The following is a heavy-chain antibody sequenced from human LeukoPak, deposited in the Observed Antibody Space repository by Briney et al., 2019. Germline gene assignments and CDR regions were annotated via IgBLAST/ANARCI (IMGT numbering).Heavy chain of an antibody. D-gene: IGHD3/OR15-3a*01. V-gene: IGHV4-61*02. CDR3: ASMWTGYFDFDY. CDR2: IYTSGST. CDR1: GGSISSGNYY. Sequence: SETLSLTCTVSGGSISSGNYYWSWIRQPAGKGLEWIGRIYTSGSTNYNPSLKSRVTISVDTSKNQFSLKLSSVTAADTAVYYCASMWTGYFDFDYWGQGTQVTVSS. J-gene: IGHJ4*02.